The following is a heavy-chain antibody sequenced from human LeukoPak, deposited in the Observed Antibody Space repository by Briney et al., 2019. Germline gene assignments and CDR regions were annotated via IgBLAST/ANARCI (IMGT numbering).Heavy chain of an antibody. CDR2: INWNGGSI. CDR3: AKGLARFGYGALLDY. J-gene: IGHJ4*02. CDR1: GFTFDNYG. V-gene: IGHV3-20*04. Sequence: GGSLRLSCAASGFTFDNYGMSWVRLAPGKGLEWVSGINWNGGSIGYAHSVKGRFTISRDNAKNSLYLQMNSLRAEDTALYYCAKGLARFGYGALLDYWGQGTLVTVSS. D-gene: IGHD4/OR15-4a*01.